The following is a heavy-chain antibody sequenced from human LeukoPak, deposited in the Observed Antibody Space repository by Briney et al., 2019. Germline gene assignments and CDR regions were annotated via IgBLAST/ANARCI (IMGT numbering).Heavy chain of an antibody. J-gene: IGHJ5*02. CDR2: IYYSGST. V-gene: IGHV4-59*08. CDR1: GGSISSYY. Sequence: PETLSLTCTVSGGSISSYYWSWIRQPPGKGLEWIGYIYYSGSTNYNPSLKSRVTISVDTSKNQFSLKLSSVTAADTAVYYCARLQPGSYYNWFDPWGQGTLVTVSS. CDR3: ARLQPGSYYNWFDP. D-gene: IGHD3-10*01.